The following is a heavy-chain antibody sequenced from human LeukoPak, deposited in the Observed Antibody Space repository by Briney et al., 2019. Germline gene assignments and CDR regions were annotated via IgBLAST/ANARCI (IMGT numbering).Heavy chain of an antibody. CDR3: AREDGWYIDY. J-gene: IGHJ4*02. Sequence: GGSLRLSCAASGFTFSTYSMNWVRQAPGKGLEWVSHISSSSSTIYYNADSVKGRFTISRDNAKNSLYLQMNSLRDEDTAVYYCAREDGWYIDYWGQGTLVTVSS. V-gene: IGHV3-48*02. CDR2: ISSSSSTI. D-gene: IGHD2-15*01. CDR1: GFTFSTYS.